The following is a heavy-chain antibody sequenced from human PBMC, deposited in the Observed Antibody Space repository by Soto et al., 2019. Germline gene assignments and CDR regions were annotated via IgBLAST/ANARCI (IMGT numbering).Heavy chain of an antibody. Sequence: SETLSLTCSVSGGSISSGGYYWSWIRQHPGTGLAWIGHISYSGTTYYNPSLRSRLIISVDTSKNQFSLKLSSVTAADTAVYYCARHHCTSTSCFTGYFDYWAPGTLVTVSS. J-gene: IGHJ4*02. CDR3: ARHHCTSTSCFTGYFDY. D-gene: IGHD2-2*02. CDR1: GGSISSGGYY. V-gene: IGHV4-31*03. CDR2: ISYSGTT.